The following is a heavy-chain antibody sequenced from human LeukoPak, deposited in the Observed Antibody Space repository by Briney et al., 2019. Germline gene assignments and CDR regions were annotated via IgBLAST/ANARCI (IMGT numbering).Heavy chain of an antibody. V-gene: IGHV1-2*02. J-gene: IGHJ6*02. CDR2: INPNSGGT. D-gene: IGHD2-2*01. Sequence: ASVKVSCKASGYTFTGYSMHWIRQAPGQGPEWMGWINPNSGGTNYAQKLQGRVTMTRDTSISTVYMELSRLRSDDTAVYYCARDLGYCSSTSCYRGGSYYYYGMDVWGQGTTVTVSS. CDR1: GYTFTGYS. CDR3: ARDLGYCSSTSCYRGGSYYYYGMDV.